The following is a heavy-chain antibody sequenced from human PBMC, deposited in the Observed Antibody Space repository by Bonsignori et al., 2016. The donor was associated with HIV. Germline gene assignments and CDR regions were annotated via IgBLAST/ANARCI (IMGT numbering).Heavy chain of an antibody. J-gene: IGHJ3*01. D-gene: IGHD3-3*01. V-gene: IGHV4-59*02. Sequence: SETLSLTCNVSGAAVSSYFWSWIRQPPGKGLEWIGHISFTGSANYNPSLKSRVTLSVDMSKNHFSLNLRSLTAADTAVYYCAREASAFDGLDVWGRGAMVTVSS. CDR3: AREASAFDGLDV. CDR1: GAAVSSYF. CDR2: ISFTGSA.